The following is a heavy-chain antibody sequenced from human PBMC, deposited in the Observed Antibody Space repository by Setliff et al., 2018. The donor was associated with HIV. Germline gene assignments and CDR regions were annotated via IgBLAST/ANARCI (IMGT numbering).Heavy chain of an antibody. J-gene: IGHJ4*02. D-gene: IGHD3-22*01. CDR2: IIPMFGTA. CDR3: ARGMDYYDTSGYYQYYFDY. CDR1: GGTFSTYG. V-gene: IGHV1-69*13. Sequence: SVKVSCKASGGTFSTYGISWVRQAPGQGLEWMGGIIPMFGTASYAQKFQGRVTITADESTSTANMDLNSLRSEDKAVYYCARGMDYYDTSGYYQYYFDYWGQGALVTVSS.